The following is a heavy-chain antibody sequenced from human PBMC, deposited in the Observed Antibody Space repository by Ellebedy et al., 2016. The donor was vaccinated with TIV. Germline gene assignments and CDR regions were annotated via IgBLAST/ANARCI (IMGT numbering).Heavy chain of an antibody. CDR3: ARETGGTLDF. Sequence: SETLSLXXTVSGSSVNNAACHWSWIRQHPGKGLEWIGYIYSGVTVYSNPSLESRVTISVDPSSNQFSLKLTSVTAADMAVYYCARETGGTLDFWGLGTLVLVSS. J-gene: IGHJ4*02. CDR1: GSSVNNAACH. D-gene: IGHD1-14*01. CDR2: IYSGVTV. V-gene: IGHV4-31*03.